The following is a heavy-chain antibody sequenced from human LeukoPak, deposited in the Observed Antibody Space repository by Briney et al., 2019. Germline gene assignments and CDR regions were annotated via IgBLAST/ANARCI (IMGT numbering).Heavy chain of an antibody. J-gene: IGHJ4*02. CDR1: GFTFTNYG. CDR3: ARDFPNTSGFKVVLDF. D-gene: IGHD1-26*01. Sequence: GASVKVSCKASGFTFTNYGITWVRQAPGQGLELMGWISAYNGDRKYAQKVQARLTMTTDASTSTAYMELSSLTSDDTAVYYCARDFPNTSGFKVVLDFWGQGTLVTVSS. V-gene: IGHV1-18*04. CDR2: ISAYNGDR.